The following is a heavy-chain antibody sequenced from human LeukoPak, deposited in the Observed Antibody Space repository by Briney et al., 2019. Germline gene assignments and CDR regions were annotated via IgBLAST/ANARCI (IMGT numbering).Heavy chain of an antibody. V-gene: IGHV3-7*01. CDR2: IKQDGSEK. CDR1: GFTFSSYW. J-gene: IGHJ6*03. D-gene: IGHD3-3*01. Sequence: GGSLRLSCAASGFTFSSYWMSWVRQAPGKGLEWVANIKQDGSEKYYVDSVKSRFTISRDNAKNSLYLQMNSLRAEDTAVYYCARGVRSTYYYYMDVWGKGTTVTVSS. CDR3: ARGVRSTYYYYMDV.